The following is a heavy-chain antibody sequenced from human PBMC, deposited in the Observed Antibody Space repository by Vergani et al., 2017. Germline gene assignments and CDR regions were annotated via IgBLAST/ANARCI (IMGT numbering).Heavy chain of an antibody. CDR3: ARINYYGSSGYSLTRWHNWFDP. CDR1: GFIFSHYW. D-gene: IGHD3-22*01. V-gene: IGHV3-7*01. Sequence: EVQLVESGGGLVQPGGSLRLSCAASGFIFSHYWMSWVRQAPGKGLEWVANINQDGSEKYYVDSVKGRFTISRDNAKSSLYLQMNSLRAEDTALYYCARINYYGSSGYSLTRWHNWFDPWGQGTLITFSS. CDR2: INQDGSEK. J-gene: IGHJ5*02.